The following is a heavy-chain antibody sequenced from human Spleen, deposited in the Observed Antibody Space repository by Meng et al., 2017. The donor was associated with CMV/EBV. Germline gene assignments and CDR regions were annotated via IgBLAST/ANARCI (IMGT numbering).Heavy chain of an antibody. CDR1: GVTVTDHY. J-gene: IGHJ5*02. V-gene: IGHV1-2*02. D-gene: IGHD4-17*01. CDR2: INPNSGDT. Sequence: QVPLVQYWAELEEPGASVEVPCKASGVTVTDHYRRWVRQAPGQGLEWMGCINPNSGDTNYAQKFQGRVTMTRDTSISTAYMELSRLRSDDTAVYYCTRDAHLTTVTPNWFDPWGQGTLVTVSS. CDR3: TRDAHLTTVTPNWFDP.